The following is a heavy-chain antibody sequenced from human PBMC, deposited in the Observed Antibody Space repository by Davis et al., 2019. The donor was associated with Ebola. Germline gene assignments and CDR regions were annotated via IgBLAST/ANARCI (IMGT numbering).Heavy chain of an antibody. D-gene: IGHD2-21*01. Sequence: PSETLSLTCTVSGGSISSSTTYYWGWIRQSPGKGMEWIASIYYSGSAYYNPSLRSRVTISVDSPRNQFSLRLTSVTATDTAVYYCARVGVIVTYWGQGTLVTVSS. CDR2: IYYSGSA. CDR1: GGSISSSTTYY. V-gene: IGHV4-39*01. CDR3: ARVGVIVTY. J-gene: IGHJ4*02.